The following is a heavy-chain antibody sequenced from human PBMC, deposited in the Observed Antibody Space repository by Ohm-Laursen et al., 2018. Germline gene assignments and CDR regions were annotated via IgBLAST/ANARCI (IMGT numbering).Heavy chain of an antibody. CDR1: GFTFTDHW. CDR3: VRSRYNWNDGAFDI. CDR2: IDRDGRSA. V-gene: IGHV3-74*01. Sequence: SLRLSCAASGFTFTDHWMHWVRQGPGKGLVWISRIDRDGRSAIYADSVKGRFTISRDNAKNTQYLQMNSLRAEDTAVYYCVRSRYNWNDGAFDIWGQGTMVTVSS. D-gene: IGHD1-1*01. J-gene: IGHJ3*02.